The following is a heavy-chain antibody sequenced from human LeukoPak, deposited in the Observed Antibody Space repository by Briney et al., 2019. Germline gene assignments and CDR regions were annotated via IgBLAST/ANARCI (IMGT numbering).Heavy chain of an antibody. J-gene: IGHJ6*02. CDR3: ARGNGALGPVPPAMAPYYYYGLDV. CDR2: ISYDETST. D-gene: IGHD2-2*01. Sequence: PGGSLRLSCAASGFAFNTYAMHWVRQAPGKGLEWVAVISYDETSTYYADSVKGRFTISRDNSKNTLYLQMNSLRSEDTAVFYCARGNGALGPVPPAMAPYYYYGLDVWGQGTTVTVSS. V-gene: IGHV3-30*04. CDR1: GFAFNTYA.